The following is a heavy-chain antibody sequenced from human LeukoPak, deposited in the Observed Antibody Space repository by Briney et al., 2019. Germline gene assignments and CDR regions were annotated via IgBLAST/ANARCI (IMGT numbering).Heavy chain of an antibody. J-gene: IGHJ4*02. D-gene: IGHD5-18*01. Sequence: SETLSLTCTVSGGSISNYYWTWIRPPAGKGLEWIAYVYYSGSTNYNPSLKSRVSISVDTSKNQFSLKLSSVTAADTAVYYCAGGRVWLAFDSWGRGTLLTVSS. CDR1: GGSISNYY. V-gene: IGHV4-59*01. CDR3: AGGRVWLAFDS. CDR2: VYYSGST.